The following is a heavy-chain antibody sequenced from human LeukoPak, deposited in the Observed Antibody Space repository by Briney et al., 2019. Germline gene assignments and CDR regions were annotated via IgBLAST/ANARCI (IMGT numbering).Heavy chain of an antibody. CDR2: ISSSGSTI. V-gene: IGHV3-48*04. J-gene: IGHJ4*02. CDR3: ARDSDYDFWSGYYTSALDY. CDR1: GFTFSSYG. D-gene: IGHD3-3*01. Sequence: GGSLRLSCAASGFTFSSYGMSWGRQAPGKGLGWVSYISSSGSTIYYADSGKGRFTISRDNAKNSLYLQMNSLRAEDTAVYYCARDSDYDFWSGYYTSALDYWGQGTLVTVSS.